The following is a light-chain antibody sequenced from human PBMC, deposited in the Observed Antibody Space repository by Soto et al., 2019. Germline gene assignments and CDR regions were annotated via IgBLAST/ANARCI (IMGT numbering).Light chain of an antibody. CDR3: QKYNSYLGT. Sequence: DIQLPHAPSCRPAPLPPRLHLTYRASQGISSYLAWYQQKPGKAPKLLIYAASTLQSGVPSRFSGSGSGTEFTLTISSLQPDDFATYYCQKYNSYLGTFGQGTKVDIK. CDR1: QGISSY. V-gene: IGKV1-9*01. J-gene: IGKJ1*01. CDR2: AAS.